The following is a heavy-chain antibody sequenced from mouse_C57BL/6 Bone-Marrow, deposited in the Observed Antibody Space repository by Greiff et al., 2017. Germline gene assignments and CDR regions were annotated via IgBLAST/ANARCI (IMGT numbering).Heavy chain of an antibody. D-gene: IGHD2-4*01. CDR1: GFTFSSYA. CDR2: ISSGGDYI. Sequence: EVQLVESGEGLVKPGGSLKLSCAASGFTFSSYAMSWVRQTPEKRLEWVAYISSGGDYIYYADTVKGRFTISRDNARNTLYLQMSSLKSEDTAMYYCTSVYYDYDPFAYWDQGTLVTVSA. J-gene: IGHJ3*01. V-gene: IGHV5-9-1*02. CDR3: TSVYYDYDPFAY.